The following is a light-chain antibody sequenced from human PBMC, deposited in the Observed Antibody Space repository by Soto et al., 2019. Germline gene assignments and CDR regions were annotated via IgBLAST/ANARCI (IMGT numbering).Light chain of an antibody. Sequence: DAVLTQSPLSLSVTVGQPAAISCRSSRSLVYRDGNTYLHWFQHRPGQSPRRLIDNISNRASGVPDRFSGRGSGTDFTLEISRVEAEDVGIYYCMHSIAWPWTFGQGTKVDIK. CDR1: RSLVYRDGNTY. CDR3: MHSIAWPWT. J-gene: IGKJ1*01. V-gene: IGKV2-30*01. CDR2: NIS.